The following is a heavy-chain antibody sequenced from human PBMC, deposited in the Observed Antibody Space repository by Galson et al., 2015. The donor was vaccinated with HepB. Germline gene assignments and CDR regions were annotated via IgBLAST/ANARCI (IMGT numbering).Heavy chain of an antibody. Sequence: SVKFFCKASACTFTSYGNSWWRQAPGQGLEWMGGISSYNGNTNYAQNLQGRVTMATDTSTSTAYMELRSLTSDDTAVYYCASTYYDILTGYSGGYGMDVWGQGTTVTVSS. CDR2: ISSYNGNT. CDR1: ACTFTSYG. D-gene: IGHD3-9*01. V-gene: IGHV1-18*01. J-gene: IGHJ6*02. CDR3: ASTYYDILTGYSGGYGMDV.